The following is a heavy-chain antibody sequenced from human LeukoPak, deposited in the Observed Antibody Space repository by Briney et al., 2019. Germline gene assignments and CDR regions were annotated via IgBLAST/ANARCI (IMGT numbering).Heavy chain of an antibody. D-gene: IGHD5-18*01. Sequence: PLETLSLTCTVSRASGNNYYWGWIRQPPGKGPEYIWFIFYSVTTNYNPSFKSRVTISVDPSKNQFSLKLRSVTVADTAVYYCARGDGGSTYGYFFDSWGQGTLVTVSS. CDR2: IFYSVTT. CDR3: ARGDGGSTYGYFFDS. J-gene: IGHJ4*02. CDR1: RASGNNYY. V-gene: IGHV4-59*02.